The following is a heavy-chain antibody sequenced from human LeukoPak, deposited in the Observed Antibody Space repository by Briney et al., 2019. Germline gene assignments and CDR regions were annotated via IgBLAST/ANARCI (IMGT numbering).Heavy chain of an antibody. J-gene: IGHJ4*02. Sequence: SETLSLTCAVYGGSFSGYYWSWIRQPPGKGLEWIGEINHSGSTNYNPSLKSRVTISVDTSKNQFSLKLSSVTAADTAVYYCARWADYGDQGSYFDYWGQGTLVTVSS. CDR2: INHSGST. CDR1: GGSFSGYY. V-gene: IGHV4-34*01. D-gene: IGHD4-17*01. CDR3: ARWADYGDQGSYFDY.